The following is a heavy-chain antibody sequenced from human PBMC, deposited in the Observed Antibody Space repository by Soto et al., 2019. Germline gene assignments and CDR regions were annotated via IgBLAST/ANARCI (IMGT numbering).Heavy chain of an antibody. V-gene: IGHV3-33*01. CDR2: IWYDGSNK. CDR1: GFAFSGYA. CDR3: ARDRTVRYCDY. J-gene: IGHJ4*02. D-gene: IGHD3-10*01. Sequence: QVQLVESGEGVVQPGRSLRLSCAASGFAFSGYAMHWVRQAPGRGLEWVAVIWYDGSNKYYADSVKGRFTISRDNSYNTLYLQMDSLRADDTALYYCARDRTVRYCDYWGQGTLVAVSS.